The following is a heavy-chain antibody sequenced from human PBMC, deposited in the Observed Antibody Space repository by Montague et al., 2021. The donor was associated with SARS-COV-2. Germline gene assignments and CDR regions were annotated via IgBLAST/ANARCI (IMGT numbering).Heavy chain of an antibody. Sequence: SETLSLTCTVSGGSISSYYWSWIRQSPGKGLEWIGYIYYSGSTNYNPSLKSRVTISVDTSKNQFSLKLSSVTAADTAVYYCARDLGYNWNYYYYYGMDVWGQGTTVTVSS. V-gene: IGHV4-59*01. CDR3: ARDLGYNWNYYYYYGMDV. CDR1: GGSISSYY. CDR2: IYYSGST. D-gene: IGHD1-20*01. J-gene: IGHJ6*02.